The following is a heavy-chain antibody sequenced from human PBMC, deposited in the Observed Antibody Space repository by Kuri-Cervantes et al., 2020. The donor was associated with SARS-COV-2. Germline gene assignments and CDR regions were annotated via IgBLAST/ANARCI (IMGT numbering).Heavy chain of an antibody. V-gene: IGHV4-39*07. J-gene: IGHJ4*02. CDR3: ASRYCSSTSCYFDY. CDR1: GGSISSGDYY. Sequence: SETLSLTCTVSGGSISSGDYYWGWIRQPPGKGLEWIGSIYHSGSTYYNPSLKGRVTISVDTSKNQFSLKLSSVTAADTAVYYCASRYCSSTSCYFDYWGQGTLVTVSS. CDR2: IYHSGST. D-gene: IGHD2-2*01.